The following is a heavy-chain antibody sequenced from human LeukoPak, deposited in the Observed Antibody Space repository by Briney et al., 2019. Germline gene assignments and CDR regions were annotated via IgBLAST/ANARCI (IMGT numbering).Heavy chain of an antibody. J-gene: IGHJ4*02. CDR1: GFTVSSNY. D-gene: IGHD2-8*02. Sequence: GGSLRLFCAASGFTVSSNYMSWVRQAPGKGLEWVSVIYTGGSTYYADSVKGRFTISRDNSKNTLYLQMNGLRAEDTAVYYCARDLLLGYWGQGALVTVSS. CDR3: ARDLLLGY. V-gene: IGHV3-53*01. CDR2: IYTGGST.